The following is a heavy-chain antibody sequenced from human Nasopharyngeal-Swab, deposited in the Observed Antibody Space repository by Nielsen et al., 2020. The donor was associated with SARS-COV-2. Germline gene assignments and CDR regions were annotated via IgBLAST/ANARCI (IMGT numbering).Heavy chain of an antibody. CDR1: RYTFLSST. V-gene: IGHV1-18*01. CDR3: ARGPQILTY. CDR2: VSAYNGDT. J-gene: IGHJ4*02. Sequence: SVQVSRKASRYTFLSSTINWVRQAPGQALEWMGWVSAYNGDTHYEQKFQGRATMTTDTSTETAYMELRGLTSDDTAVYYCARGPQILTYWGQGTLVTVSS. D-gene: IGHD3-3*01.